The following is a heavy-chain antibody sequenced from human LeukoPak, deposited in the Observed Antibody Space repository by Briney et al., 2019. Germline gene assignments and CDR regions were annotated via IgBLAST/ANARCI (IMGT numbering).Heavy chain of an antibody. Sequence: GGSLRLSCAASGFTFSNYWMHWVRQAPGKGLAWVSRINTDGSSTSYADSVRGRFTISRDNAKNTLYLQMNSLRAEDTAVYYCARSLLYYYDSSGPENWGQGSLVAVSS. CDR1: GFTFSNYW. CDR2: INTDGSST. D-gene: IGHD3-22*01. V-gene: IGHV3-74*01. J-gene: IGHJ4*02. CDR3: ARSLLYYYDSSGPEN.